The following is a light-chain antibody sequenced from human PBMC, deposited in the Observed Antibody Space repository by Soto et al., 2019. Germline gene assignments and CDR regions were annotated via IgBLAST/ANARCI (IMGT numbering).Light chain of an antibody. V-gene: IGKV3-11*01. CDR1: QSVSTY. J-gene: IGKJ4*01. CDR3: QQRSNWPPLT. CDR2: DAS. Sequence: EIVLTQSPATLSLSPGERATLSCRASQSVSTYLAWYQQKPGQAPRLLIYDASTRATGIPARFSGSGSGTDLTLTISSLDPEDFAVYYCQQRSNWPPLTFGGGTKVEIK.